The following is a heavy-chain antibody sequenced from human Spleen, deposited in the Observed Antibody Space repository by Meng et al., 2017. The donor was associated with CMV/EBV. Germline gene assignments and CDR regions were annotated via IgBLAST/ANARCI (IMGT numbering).Heavy chain of an antibody. J-gene: IGHJ5*02. CDR1: GFTFDDYA. D-gene: IGHD3-22*01. CDR2: ISWNSVRI. CDR3: AKEGFSYYDSSGYYGGIDNWFDP. V-gene: IGHV3-9*01. Sequence: SLKISCAASGFTFDDYAMHWVRQAPGKGLEWVSGISWNSVRIGYADSVKGRFTISRDNAKNSLYLQMNSLRAEDTACYYCAKEGFSYYDSSGYYGGIDNWFDPWGQGTLVTVSS.